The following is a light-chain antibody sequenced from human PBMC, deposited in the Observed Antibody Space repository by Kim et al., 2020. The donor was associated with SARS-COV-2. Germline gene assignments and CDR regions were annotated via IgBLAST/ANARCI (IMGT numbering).Light chain of an antibody. V-gene: IGLV3-9*01. CDR3: QVWDPSSDVV. CDR2: RDT. Sequence: VALGQTARIPCGGNGIGSKNVPWYQQRPGQAPVLVIYRDTNRPSGIPERFSASNSGNTATLTITRAQAGDESNYYCQVWDPSSDVVFGGGTQLTVL. J-gene: IGLJ2*01. CDR1: GIGSKN.